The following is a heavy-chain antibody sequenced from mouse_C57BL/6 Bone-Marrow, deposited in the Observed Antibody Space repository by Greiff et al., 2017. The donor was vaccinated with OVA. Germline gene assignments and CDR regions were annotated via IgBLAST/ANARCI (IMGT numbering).Heavy chain of an antibody. V-gene: IGHV1-81*01. J-gene: IGHJ2*01. Sequence: VKLQESGAELARPGASVKLSCKASGYTFTSYGISWVKQRPGQGLEWIGEIYPRSGNNYYNETFKGKATLTADKSASTAYLELRSRTSGDSAVYFCARLGNYWVQGTTLTGSS. CDR3: ARLGNY. CDR2: IYPRSGNN. CDR1: GYTFTSYG.